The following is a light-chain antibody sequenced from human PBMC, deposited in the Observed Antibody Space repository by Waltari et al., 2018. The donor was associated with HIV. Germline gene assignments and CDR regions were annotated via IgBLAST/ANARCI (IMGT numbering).Light chain of an antibody. J-gene: IGLJ2*01. V-gene: IGLV7-46*01. Sequence: QAVVTQEPSLTVSPGGTVTLTCGSSSGPVTSGHHPYWFQQTPGQAPRSLIYDTTYTHSWPPGRFSGSVLGVKSALTRSGAQPEEQADYCGLLAGAGSRPVVVGGGTKLTIL. CDR3: LLAGAGSRPVV. CDR2: DTT. CDR1: SGPVTSGHH.